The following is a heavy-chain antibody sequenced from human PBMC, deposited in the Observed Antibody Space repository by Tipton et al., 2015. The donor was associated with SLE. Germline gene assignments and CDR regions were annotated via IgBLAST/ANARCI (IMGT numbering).Heavy chain of an antibody. J-gene: IGHJ6*02. CDR2: ISAYNGNT. Sequence: QVQLVQSGPEVKKPGASVKVSCKASGYTFTSYGISWVRQDPGQGLEWMGWISAYNGNTNYAQKLQGRVTMTTDTSTSTAYMELRSLRSDDTAVYYCAGGGYCSSTSCSYYYYYGMDVWGQGTTVTVSS. V-gene: IGHV1-18*01. CDR3: AGGGYCSSTSCSYYYYYGMDV. D-gene: IGHD2-2*01. CDR1: GYTFTSYG.